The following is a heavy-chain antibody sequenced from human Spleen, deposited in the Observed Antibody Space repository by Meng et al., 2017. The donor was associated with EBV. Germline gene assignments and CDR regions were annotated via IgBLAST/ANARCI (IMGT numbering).Heavy chain of an antibody. CDR3: ARDGSGSGTDFDY. CDR2: IYHSGST. J-gene: IGHJ4*02. V-gene: IGHV4-4*02. CDR1: GGSIRSSNG. D-gene: IGHD1-1*01. Sequence: QVPLQAPVPGLVKPSSARSLPGAVPGGSIRSSNGGGWVRQPPGKGLEWIGEIYHSGSTNYNPSLKSRVTISVDKSKNQFSLKLSSVTAADTAVYYCARDGSGSGTDFDYWGQGTLVTVSS.